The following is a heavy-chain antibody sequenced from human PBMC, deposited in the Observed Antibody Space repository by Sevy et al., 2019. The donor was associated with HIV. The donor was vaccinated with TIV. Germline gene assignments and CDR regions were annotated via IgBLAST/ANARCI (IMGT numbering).Heavy chain of an antibody. V-gene: IGHV3-23*01. J-gene: IGHJ5*02. D-gene: IGHD6-19*01. CDR1: GXXFGYFA. CDR3: AKDTSGWYDALDX. CDR2: ISPNGATS. Sequence: GGSLRLSCEVSGXXFGYFAMSWVRQAPGKGLEWVSGISPNGATSHYAASVRGRFTISRDNSKNRMYLQMSSLRAEDTAQYYCAKDTSGWYDALDXWGQGTLVTVSS.